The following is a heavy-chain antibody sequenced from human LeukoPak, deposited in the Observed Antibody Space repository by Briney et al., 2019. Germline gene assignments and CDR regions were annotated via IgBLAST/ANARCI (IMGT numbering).Heavy chain of an antibody. V-gene: IGHV4-59*01. D-gene: IGHD3-10*01. J-gene: IGHJ3*02. CDR1: GGSISSYY. CDR2: IYYSGST. Sequence: SETLSLTCTVSGGSISSYYWSWIRQPPGNGLEWIGYIYYSGSTNYNPSLKSRVTISVDTSKNQFSLKLSSVTAADTAVYYCARAGFPYVLDAFDIWGQGTMVTVSS. CDR3: ARAGFPYVLDAFDI.